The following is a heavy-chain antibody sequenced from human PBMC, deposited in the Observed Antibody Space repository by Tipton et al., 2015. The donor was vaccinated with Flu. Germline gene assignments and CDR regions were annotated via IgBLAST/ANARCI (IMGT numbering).Heavy chain of an antibody. J-gene: IGHJ5*02. CDR1: GYTFADYD. V-gene: IGHV1-8*01. CDR3: AGVTGWFDP. CDR2: MNPDSGDT. Sequence: LVQSGAEVKKPGASVKVSCKASGYTFADYDIYWVRQASGQGLEWMGWMNPDSGDTAYAQKFQGRVTMTRNTSITTAYMELSSLRFEDTAVYYCAGVTGWFDPWGQGILVTVSS.